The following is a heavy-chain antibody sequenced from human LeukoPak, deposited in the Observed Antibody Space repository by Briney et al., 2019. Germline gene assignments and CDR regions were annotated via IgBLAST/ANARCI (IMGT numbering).Heavy chain of an antibody. J-gene: IGHJ4*02. Sequence: SVKVSCKASGGTYISYIISWVRQAPGQGLEWMGRIIPIFGTANYAQKFQGRVTITTDESTNTAYIELSSLRSEDTAVYYCAGIDGYRADYWRQGTLVTVSS. V-gene: IGHV1-69*05. D-gene: IGHD5-24*01. CDR2: IIPIFGTA. CDR3: AGIDGYRADY. CDR1: GGTYISYI.